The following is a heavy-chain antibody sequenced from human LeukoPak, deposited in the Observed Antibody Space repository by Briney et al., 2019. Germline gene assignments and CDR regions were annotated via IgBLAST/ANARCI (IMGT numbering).Heavy chain of an antibody. Sequence: GGSLRLSCAASGFTVSSNYMNWVRQAPGKGLEWVSVIYTGDNTYYADSVKGRFTISRDKSKNTLYLQMNSLRAEDTAVYYCARDSSPSYGSHYYCYGMDVWGQGTTVTVSS. CDR1: GFTVSSNY. V-gene: IGHV3-53*01. CDR3: ARDSSPSYGSHYYCYGMDV. D-gene: IGHD3-10*01. J-gene: IGHJ6*02. CDR2: IYTGDNT.